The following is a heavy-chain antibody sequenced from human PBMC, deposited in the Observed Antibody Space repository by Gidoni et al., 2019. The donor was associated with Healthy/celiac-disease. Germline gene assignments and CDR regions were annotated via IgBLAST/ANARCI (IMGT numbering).Heavy chain of an antibody. Sequence: QLQLQESGPGLVKPSETLSLTCTVSGGSISSSSYYWGWIRQPPGKGLEWIGSIYYSGSTYYNPSLKSRVTISVDTSKNQFSLKLSSVTAADTAVYYCARRLELAARPTYYYYYYGMDVWGQGTTVTVSS. CDR2: IYYSGST. V-gene: IGHV4-39*01. J-gene: IGHJ6*02. CDR3: ARRLELAARPTYYYYYYGMDV. CDR1: GGSISSSSYY. D-gene: IGHD6-6*01.